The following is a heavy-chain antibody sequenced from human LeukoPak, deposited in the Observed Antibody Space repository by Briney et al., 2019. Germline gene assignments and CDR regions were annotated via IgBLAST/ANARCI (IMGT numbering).Heavy chain of an antibody. CDR3: ARGLAYCGGDCYWFGSPRRYYFDY. D-gene: IGHD2-21*02. Sequence: ASVKVSCKASGYTFTSYDINWVRQATGQGLEWMGWMNPNSGNTGYVQKFQGRVTMTRNTSISTAYMELSSLRSEDTAVYYCARGLAYCGGDCYWFGSPRRYYFDYWGQGTLVTVSS. J-gene: IGHJ4*02. V-gene: IGHV1-8*01. CDR1: GYTFTSYD. CDR2: MNPNSGNT.